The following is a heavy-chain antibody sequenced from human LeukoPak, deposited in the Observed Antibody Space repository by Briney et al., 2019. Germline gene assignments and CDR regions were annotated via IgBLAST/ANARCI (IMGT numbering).Heavy chain of an antibody. D-gene: IGHD3-3*01. CDR2: IYTSGST. Sequence: SQTLSLTCTVSGGSISSGSYYWSWIRQPAGKGLEWIGRIYTSGSTNYNPSLKSRVTISVDTSKNQFSLKLSSVTAADTAVYYCARGRGRFLEWLFFDYWGQGTLVTVSS. V-gene: IGHV4-61*02. CDR3: ARGRGRFLEWLFFDY. CDR1: GGSISSGSYY. J-gene: IGHJ4*02.